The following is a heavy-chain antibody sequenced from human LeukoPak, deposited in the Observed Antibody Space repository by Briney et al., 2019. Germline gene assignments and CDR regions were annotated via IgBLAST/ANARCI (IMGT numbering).Heavy chain of an antibody. CDR2: ISAYNGNT. D-gene: IGHD3-3*01. J-gene: IGHJ5*02. V-gene: IGHV1-18*01. CDR1: GYTFTSYG. Sequence: ASVKVSCKASGYTFTSYGISWLRQAPGQGLEGMGWISAYNGNTNFARKLQGRVTMTTDTPTSTAYMELRSLRSDDQAVYYCARNQIDDFWSGYYFAKSNWFDPWGQGTLVTVSS. CDR3: ARNQIDDFWSGYYFAKSNWFDP.